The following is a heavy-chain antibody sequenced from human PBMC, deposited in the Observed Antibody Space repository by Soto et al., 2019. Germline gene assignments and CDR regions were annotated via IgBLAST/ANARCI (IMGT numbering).Heavy chain of an antibody. J-gene: IGHJ4*02. V-gene: IGHV3-23*01. CDR1: GFTFSSYA. CDR2: ISSSGVST. CDR3: AKYQPMTQPRPYFDY. D-gene: IGHD3-22*01. Sequence: PGGSLRLSCAASGFTFSSYAMSWVRQAPGKGLGWVSAISSSGVSTFYADSVKGRFTISRDNSMNTLYLQMNSLRAEDTAIYYCAKYQPMTQPRPYFDYWGQGTLVTVSS.